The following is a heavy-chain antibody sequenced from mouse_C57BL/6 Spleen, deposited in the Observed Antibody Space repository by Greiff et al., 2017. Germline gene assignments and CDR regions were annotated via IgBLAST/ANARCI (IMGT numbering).Heavy chain of an antibody. CDR1: GYTFTSYW. D-gene: IGHD2-1*01. CDR2: INPSSGYT. CDR3: ARGGNSYGGGAMDY. J-gene: IGHJ4*01. V-gene: IGHV1-7*01. Sequence: VQLQPSGAELAKPGASVKLSCKASGYTFTSYWMHWVKQRPGQGLEWIGYINPSSGYTKYNQKFKGKATLTADKSSSTAYMQLSSLTYEDSAVYYCARGGNSYGGGAMDYWSQGASVTVSS.